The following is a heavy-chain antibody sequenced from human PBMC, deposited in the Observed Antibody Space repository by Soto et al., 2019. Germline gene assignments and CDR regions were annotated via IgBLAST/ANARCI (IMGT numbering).Heavy chain of an antibody. J-gene: IGHJ4*02. Sequence: PSETLSLTCSVSVGSISGSYWSWIRPSPGKGLEWLGYVYYTGSTNYNPSLRSRVSISVDTSKNEFSLRLSSVTAADTAVYFCARSVAVPGAHIDYWGQGTQVTVSS. CDR3: ARSVAVPGAHIDY. CDR2: VYYTGST. V-gene: IGHV4-59*01. CDR1: VGSISGSY. D-gene: IGHD6-19*01.